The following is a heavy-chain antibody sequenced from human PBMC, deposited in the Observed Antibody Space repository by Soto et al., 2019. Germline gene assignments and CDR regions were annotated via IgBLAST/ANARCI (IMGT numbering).Heavy chain of an antibody. CDR3: ARHREQLVPFDY. D-gene: IGHD6-6*01. J-gene: IGHJ4*02. CDR1: GGSISSYY. CDR2: IYYSGST. V-gene: IGHV4-59*08. Sequence: SDTLSLTCTVSGGSISSYYWSWIRQPPGKGLEWIGYIYYSGSTNYNPSLKSRVTISVDTSKNQFSLKLSSVTAADTAVYYCARHREQLVPFDYWGQGTLVTVSS.